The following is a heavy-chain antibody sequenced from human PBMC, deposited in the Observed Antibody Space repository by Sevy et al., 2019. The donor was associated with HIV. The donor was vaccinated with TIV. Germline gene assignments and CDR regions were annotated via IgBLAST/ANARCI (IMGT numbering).Heavy chain of an antibody. Sequence: GGSLRLSCAASGFTFSDHNMTWVRQAPGKGLQCVAKIKPDGTEKLYVDSMRGRFTVSRDIAKNSLYLQMNSLRLDDTAVYYCTREVWWRFDLWGRGTLVTVSS. J-gene: IGHJ2*01. CDR3: TREVWWRFDL. CDR1: GFTFSDHN. D-gene: IGHD2-8*02. V-gene: IGHV3-7*03. CDR2: IKPDGTEK.